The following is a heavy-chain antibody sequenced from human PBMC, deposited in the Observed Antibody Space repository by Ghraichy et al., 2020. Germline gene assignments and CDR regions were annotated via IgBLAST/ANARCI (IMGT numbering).Heavy chain of an antibody. CDR2: ITSSGSTI. CDR1: GFTFSDYY. V-gene: IGHV3-11*01. J-gene: IGHJ2*01. CDR3: ARTTHGDYWYFDL. Sequence: GGSLRLSCAASGFTFSDYYMSWIRQAPGKGLEWISYITSSGSTIYNADSVKGRFTISRDNAKNSLYLQMNSLRAEDTAVYYCARTTHGDYWYFDLWGRGTLVTVSS. D-gene: IGHD4-17*01.